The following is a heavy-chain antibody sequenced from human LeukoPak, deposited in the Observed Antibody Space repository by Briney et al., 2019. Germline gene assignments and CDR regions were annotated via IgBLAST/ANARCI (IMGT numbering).Heavy chain of an antibody. CDR3: ARERLGLRATESHP. J-gene: IGHJ5*02. D-gene: IGHD5-24*01. Sequence: PGASVKVSCKASGYTFTNYGINWVRQAPGQGLEWMGWISAYNGNTDYAQKLQGRVTMTTDTSTSTAYMELRSLRSDDTAVYYCARERLGLRATESHPWGQGTLVTVSS. V-gene: IGHV1-18*01. CDR2: ISAYNGNT. CDR1: GYTFTNYG.